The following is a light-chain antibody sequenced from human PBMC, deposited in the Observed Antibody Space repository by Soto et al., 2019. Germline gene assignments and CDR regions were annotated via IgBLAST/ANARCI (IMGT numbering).Light chain of an antibody. CDR3: SSYAGSNKRV. J-gene: IGLJ2*01. CDR1: SSDVGGYNY. V-gene: IGLV2-8*01. Sequence: QSVLTQPPSASGSPGQSVTISCNGTSSDVGGYNYVSWYQQHPGKAPKLMIYEVSKRPSGVPDRFSGSKSGNTASLTVSGLQAEDEADYYCSSYAGSNKRVFGGGPKLTVL. CDR2: EVS.